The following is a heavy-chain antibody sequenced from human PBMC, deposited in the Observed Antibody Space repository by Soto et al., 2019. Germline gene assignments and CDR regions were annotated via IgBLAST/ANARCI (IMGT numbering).Heavy chain of an antibody. CDR3: ARGEQYSGRIFDY. D-gene: IGHD1-26*01. J-gene: IGHJ4*01. CDR1: GDSVSSNSAG. CDR2: TYYRSKWYY. V-gene: IGHV6-1*01. Sequence: QTLSLTCXITGDSVSSNSAGWSWVRQSPSRGLEWLGRTYYRSKWYYEYAVSVRGRITINPDTSKNQYSLQLNSVTPEDTAVYFCARGEQYSGRIFDYWGQGTLVTVSS.